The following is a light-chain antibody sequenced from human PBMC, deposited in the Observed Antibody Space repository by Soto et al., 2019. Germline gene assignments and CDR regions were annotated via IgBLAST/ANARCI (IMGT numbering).Light chain of an antibody. J-gene: IGKJ5*01. V-gene: IGKV3-11*01. CDR3: QQRSNWLSIT. Sequence: EIVLTQSPATLSLSPGERATLSCRASQSVSNYLAWYQHKPGQPPRLLISDASNRATGIPARFSGSGSGTDFTLTISSLEPEDFAVYYCQQRSNWLSITFGQGTRLEIK. CDR2: DAS. CDR1: QSVSNY.